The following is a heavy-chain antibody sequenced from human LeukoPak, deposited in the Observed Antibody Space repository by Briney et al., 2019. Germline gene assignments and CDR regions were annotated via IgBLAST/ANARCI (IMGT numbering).Heavy chain of an antibody. V-gene: IGHV4-59*08. D-gene: IGHD2-15*01. CDR2: IYYSGNT. CDR3: GGVVVVAATNTPYNWFDP. Sequence: PSETLSLTCAVSGGSISSSYWSWVRQTPGKGLEWIGNIYYSGNTNYNPSLKSRVTISVDTSKNQFSLKLSSVTAADTAVYYCGGVVVVAATNTPYNWFDPWGQGTLVTVSS. CDR1: GGSISSSY. J-gene: IGHJ5*02.